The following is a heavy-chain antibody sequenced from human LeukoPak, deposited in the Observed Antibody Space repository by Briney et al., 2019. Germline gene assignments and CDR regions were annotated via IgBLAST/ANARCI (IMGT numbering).Heavy chain of an antibody. D-gene: IGHD3-16*01. CDR1: GGSFSGYY. CDR2: INHSGST. V-gene: IGHV4-34*01. Sequence: SETLSLTCAVYGGSFSGYYWSWIRQPPGKGLEWIGEINHSGSTNYNPSLKSRVTISVDTSKNQFSLKLSSVTAADTAVYYCAREVWGSIDHWGQGTLVTVSS. J-gene: IGHJ4*02. CDR3: AREVWGSIDH.